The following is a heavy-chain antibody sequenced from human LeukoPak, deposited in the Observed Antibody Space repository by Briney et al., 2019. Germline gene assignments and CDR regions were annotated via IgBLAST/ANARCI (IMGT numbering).Heavy chain of an antibody. D-gene: IGHD3-3*01. J-gene: IGHJ6*03. CDR2: IIPIFGTA. Sequence: SAKVSCKASGGTFSSYTISWVRQAPGQGLEWMGRIIPIFGTANYAQKFQGRVTITADESTSTAYMELSSLRSQDTAVYYCARGIGRLELYYYYYMDVWGKGTTVTVSS. CDR3: ARGIGRLELYYYYYMDV. V-gene: IGHV1-69*13. CDR1: GGTFSSYT.